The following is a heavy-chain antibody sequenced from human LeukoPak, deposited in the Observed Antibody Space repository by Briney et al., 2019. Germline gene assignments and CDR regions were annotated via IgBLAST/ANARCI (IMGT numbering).Heavy chain of an antibody. Sequence: GGSLRLSCVASGFTFSSYGMSWVRQAPGKGLEWVSAIRGSGGSTYYADSVKGRFTISRDNAKNTLYLQMNSLGVEDTAVYYCARDLHWGASDYWGQGTLVTVSS. CDR3: ARDLHWGASDY. V-gene: IGHV3-23*01. CDR1: GFTFSSYG. D-gene: IGHD1-26*01. J-gene: IGHJ4*02. CDR2: IRGSGGST.